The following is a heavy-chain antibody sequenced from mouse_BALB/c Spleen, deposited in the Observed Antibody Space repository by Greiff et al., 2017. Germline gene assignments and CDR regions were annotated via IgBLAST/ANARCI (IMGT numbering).Heavy chain of an antibody. D-gene: IGHD2-3*01. CDR2: IWRGGST. CDR1: GFSLTSYG. Sequence: VQLQQSGPSLVQPSQSLSITCTVSGFSLTSYGVHWVRQSPGKGLEWLGVIWRGGSTDYNAALMSRLSITKDNSKSQVFFKMNSLQADDTAIYYCAKNLGYDGYLDYWGQGTTLTVSS. V-gene: IGHV2-5-1*01. J-gene: IGHJ2*01. CDR3: AKNLGYDGYLDY.